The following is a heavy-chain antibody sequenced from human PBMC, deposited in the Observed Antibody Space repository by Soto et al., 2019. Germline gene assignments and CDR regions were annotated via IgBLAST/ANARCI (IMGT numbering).Heavy chain of an antibody. CDR2: ISSSSSTI. D-gene: IGHD5-12*01. V-gene: IGHV3-48*01. Sequence: EVQLVESEGGLVQPGGSLRLSCAASGFTFSSYSMNWVRQAPGKGLEWVSYISSSSSTIYYADSVKGRFTISRDNAKNSLYLQMNRLRAEDTAVYYCASQSSEWLLFASWGQGTLVTVSS. CDR1: GFTFSSYS. CDR3: ASQSSEWLLFAS. J-gene: IGHJ4*02.